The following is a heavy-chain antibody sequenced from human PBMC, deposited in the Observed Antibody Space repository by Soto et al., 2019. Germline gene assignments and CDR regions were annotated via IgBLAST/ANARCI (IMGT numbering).Heavy chain of an antibody. Sequence: QVQLVQSGAEVKKPGSSVKVSCKASGGTFSSYTISWVRQAPGQGLEWMGRIIPILGIANYAQKFQGRVTSTAHKSTSTAYMELSSLRSEDTAVYYCARVRDFERRYCSGGSCYSDYWGQGPLVTVSS. D-gene: IGHD2-15*01. CDR3: ARVRDFERRYCSGGSCYSDY. V-gene: IGHV1-69*02. J-gene: IGHJ4*02. CDR2: IIPILGIA. CDR1: GGTFSSYT.